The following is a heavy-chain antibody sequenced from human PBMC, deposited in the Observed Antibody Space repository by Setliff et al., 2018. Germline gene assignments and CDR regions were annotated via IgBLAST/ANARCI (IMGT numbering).Heavy chain of an antibody. D-gene: IGHD2-21*02. Sequence: PGGSLRLSCAASGFTFSSYWMHWVRQAPGKGLVWVSRINSDGSSPNYAGSVKGRFTISRDNAENTLYLQMNSLGAEDTAVYYCARGGNVVVTVGDIWGQGTMVTVSS. CDR1: GFTFSSYW. CDR3: ARGGNVVVTVGDI. CDR2: INSDGSSP. V-gene: IGHV3-74*01. J-gene: IGHJ3*02.